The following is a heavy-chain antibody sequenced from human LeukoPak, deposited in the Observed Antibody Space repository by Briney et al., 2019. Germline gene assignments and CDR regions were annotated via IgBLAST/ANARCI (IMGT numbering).Heavy chain of an antibody. CDR1: GFTFSNYW. Sequence: GGSLRLYCAASGFTFSNYWMSWVRQAPGKGLEWVANLKQDGSQKYYLESVRGRFTISRDNAKNSLYLQMNSLRAEDTAVYYCAKDGSVGGIDYWGQGTLVTVSS. J-gene: IGHJ4*02. V-gene: IGHV3-7*03. CDR2: LKQDGSQK. D-gene: IGHD3-10*01. CDR3: AKDGSVGGIDY.